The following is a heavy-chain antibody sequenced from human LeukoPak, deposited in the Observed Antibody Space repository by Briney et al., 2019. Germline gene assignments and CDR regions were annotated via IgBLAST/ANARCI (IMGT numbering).Heavy chain of an antibody. CDR2: IYYSGNT. V-gene: IGHV4-39*07. D-gene: IGHD2-15*01. CDR3: ARDSHGYCSGGSCYSGGWFDP. J-gene: IGHJ5*02. Sequence: SQTLSLTCTVSGGSISSSSYYWGWIRQPPGKGLEWIGSIYYSGNTYYNPSLKSRVTISVDTSKNQFSLKLSSVTAADTAVYYCARDSHGYCSGGSCYSGGWFDPWGQGTLVTVSS. CDR1: GGSISSSSYY.